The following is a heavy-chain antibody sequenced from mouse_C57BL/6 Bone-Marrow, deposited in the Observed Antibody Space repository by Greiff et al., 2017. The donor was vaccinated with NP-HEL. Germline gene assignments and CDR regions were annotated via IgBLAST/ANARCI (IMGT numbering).Heavy chain of an antibody. Sequence: QVQLQQSGAELVKPGASVKLSCKASGYTFTSYWMHWVKQRPGQGLEWIGMIHPNSGSTNYNEKFKSKATLTVDKSSSTAYMQLSSLTSEDSAVYYCARLYYYGSSSFAYWGQGTLVTVSA. CDR2: IHPNSGST. CDR1: GYTFTSYW. J-gene: IGHJ3*01. D-gene: IGHD1-1*01. CDR3: ARLYYYGSSSFAY. V-gene: IGHV1-64*01.